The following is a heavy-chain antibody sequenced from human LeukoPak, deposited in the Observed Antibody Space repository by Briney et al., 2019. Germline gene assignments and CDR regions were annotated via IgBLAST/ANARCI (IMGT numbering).Heavy chain of an antibody. CDR2: ISAYNGNT. CDR3: ASEKGIAAAGTYLDP. J-gene: IGHJ5*02. V-gene: IGHV1-18*01. CDR1: GYTFTSYG. Sequence: ASAKVSCKASGYTFTSYGISWVRQAPGQGLEWMGWISAYNGNTNYAQKLQGRVTMTTDTSTSTAYMELRSLRPDDTAVYYCASEKGIAAAGTYLDPWGQGTLVTVSS. D-gene: IGHD6-13*01.